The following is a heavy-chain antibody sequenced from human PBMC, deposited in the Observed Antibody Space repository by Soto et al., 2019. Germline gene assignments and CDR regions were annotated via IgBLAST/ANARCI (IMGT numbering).Heavy chain of an antibody. CDR3: AKNYYFDY. CDR1: GFIFTSYA. CDR2: INVDDSI. Sequence: EVQLLESGGDLVQPGGSLRLTCAASGFIFTSYAMSWVRQVPGKGLEWVSSINVDDSIYYTESVRGRFTVSRDNSKNTLYLQMNSLRAEDTALYYCAKNYYFDYWGRGTLVTVSS. V-gene: IGHV3-23*01. J-gene: IGHJ4*02.